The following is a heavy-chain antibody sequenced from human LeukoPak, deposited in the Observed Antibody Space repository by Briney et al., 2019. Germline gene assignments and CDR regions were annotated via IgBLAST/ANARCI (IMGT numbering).Heavy chain of an antibody. Sequence: GGSLRLSCAASGFTFSNAWMSWVRQAPGKGLEWVANIKQDGSEKYYVDSVKGRFTISRDNAKNSLYLQMNSLRAEDTAVYYCARVVPPLYYFDYWGQGTLVTVSS. CDR2: IKQDGSEK. CDR1: GFTFSNAW. V-gene: IGHV3-7*01. CDR3: ARVVPPLYYFDY. J-gene: IGHJ4*02. D-gene: IGHD3-10*01.